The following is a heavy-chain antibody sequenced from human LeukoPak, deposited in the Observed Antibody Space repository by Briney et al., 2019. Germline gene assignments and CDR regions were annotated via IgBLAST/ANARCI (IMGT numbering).Heavy chain of an antibody. D-gene: IGHD3-10*01. CDR3: ARGYGWFDP. CDR1: GASPY. V-gene: IGHV4-4*09. Sequence: SETLSLTCTVSGASPYWTWIRQPPGKGLEWIGYIYSTTGTTNSNPSLKSRVTMSLDTSKKHLSLKLSAVAAADTAVYYCARGYGWFDPWGQGILVIVSS. J-gene: IGHJ5*02. CDR2: IYSTTGTT.